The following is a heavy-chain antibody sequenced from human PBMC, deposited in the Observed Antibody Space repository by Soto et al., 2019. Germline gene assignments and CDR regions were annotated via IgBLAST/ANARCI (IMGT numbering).Heavy chain of an antibody. CDR3: ARGQTGAYDYIGKPALGAFDI. V-gene: IGHV4-31*03. CDR1: GGSISIGGYY. J-gene: IGHJ3*02. CDR2: IYYSGST. D-gene: IGHD3-16*01. Sequence: SDTLSLTCTVSGGSISIGGYYWSWILHHPGKGLECIGYIYYSGSTYYNPSLKSRVTISVDTSKNQFSLKLSSVTAADTAVYYCARGQTGAYDYIGKPALGAFDIWGQGTMVTVSS.